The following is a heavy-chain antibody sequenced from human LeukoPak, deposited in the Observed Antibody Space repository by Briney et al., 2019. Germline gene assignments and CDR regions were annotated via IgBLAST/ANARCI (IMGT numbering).Heavy chain of an antibody. CDR1: GFTFSSYA. V-gene: IGHV3-23*01. CDR3: AKDHSSGWSLDY. J-gene: IGHJ4*02. Sequence: GGSLRLSCAASGFTFSSYAMSWVRQAPGKGLEWVSGISGSGGSTYYADSMKGRFTISRDNSKNTLYLQMNSLRAEDTAVYYCAKDHSSGWSLDYWGQGTLVTVSS. D-gene: IGHD6-19*01. CDR2: ISGSGGST.